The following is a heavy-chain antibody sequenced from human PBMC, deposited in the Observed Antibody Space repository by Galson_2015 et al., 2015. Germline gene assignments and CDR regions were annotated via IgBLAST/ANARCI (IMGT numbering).Heavy chain of an antibody. CDR3: ARDRGYAFDI. CDR1: GFTFSSYS. V-gene: IGHV3-48*02. J-gene: IGHJ3*02. CDR2: ITSSSSVM. D-gene: IGHD2-15*01. Sequence: SLRLSCAASGFTFSSYSMNWVRQAPGKGLEWVSYITSSSSVMSYADSVKGRFTISRDNAKNSLYLQMNSLRDDDTAVYYCARDRGYAFDIWGQGTVVTVSS.